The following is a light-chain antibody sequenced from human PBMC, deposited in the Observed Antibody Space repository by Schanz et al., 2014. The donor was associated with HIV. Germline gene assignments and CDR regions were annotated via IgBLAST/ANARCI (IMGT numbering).Light chain of an antibody. CDR1: GSDFGGYNY. V-gene: IGLV2-14*03. CDR2: DVS. CDR3: SSYTSSSTPVV. Sequence: QSALTQPASVSGSPGQSLTISCTGTGSDFGGYNYVSWYQRHPGKAPKLMIYDVSNRPSGVSNRFSGSKSGNTASLTISGLQAEDEADYYCSSYTSSSTPVVFGGGTKLTVL. J-gene: IGLJ2*01.